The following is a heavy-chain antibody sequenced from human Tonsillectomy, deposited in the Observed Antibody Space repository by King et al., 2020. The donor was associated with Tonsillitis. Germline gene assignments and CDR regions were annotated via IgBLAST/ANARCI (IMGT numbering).Heavy chain of an antibody. CDR1: GFTFGDYA. V-gene: IGHV3-49*05. J-gene: IGHJ4*02. D-gene: IGHD6-6*01. Sequence: VQLVESGGGLVKPGRSLRLSCTASGFTFGDYAMSWFRQAPGKGLEWVGFIRSKAYGGTTEYAASVKGRFTISRDDSKSIAYLQMNSLKTEDTAVYYCTREDTECSSDYWGQGTLVTVSS. CDR3: TREDTECSSDY. CDR2: IRSKAYGGTT.